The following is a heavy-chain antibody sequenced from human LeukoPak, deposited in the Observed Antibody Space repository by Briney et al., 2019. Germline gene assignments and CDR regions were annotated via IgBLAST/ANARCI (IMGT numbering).Heavy chain of an antibody. D-gene: IGHD6-19*01. V-gene: IGHV4-30-2*01. J-gene: IGHJ4*02. CDR2: IYHSGST. CDR3: ARAVTGVAYYFDY. Sequence: SETLSLTCTVSGGSISRGDYSWSWIRQPPGKGLEWIGYIYHSGSTYYNPSLKSRVTISVDGSTNQFSLRLSSVTAADTAVYYCARAVTGVAYYFDYWGQGTLVTVSS. CDR1: GGSISRGDYS.